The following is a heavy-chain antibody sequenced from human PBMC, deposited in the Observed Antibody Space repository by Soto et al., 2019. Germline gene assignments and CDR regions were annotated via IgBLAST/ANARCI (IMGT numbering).Heavy chain of an antibody. Sequence: QGQLQESGPGLVKPSGTLSLTCAVSGGSISSSNWWSWVRQPPGKGLEWIGEIYHSGSTNYNPSLKSRVTISVDKSKNQFSLKLSSVTAADTAVYYCARDLRYFDWLHDYYYYYGMDVWGQGTTVTVSS. CDR2: IYHSGST. V-gene: IGHV4-4*02. CDR3: ARDLRYFDWLHDYYYYYGMDV. CDR1: GGSISSSNW. J-gene: IGHJ6*02. D-gene: IGHD3-9*01.